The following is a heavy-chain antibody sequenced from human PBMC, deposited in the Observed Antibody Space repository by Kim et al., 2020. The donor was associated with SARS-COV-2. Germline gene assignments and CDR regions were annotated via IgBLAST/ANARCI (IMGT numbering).Heavy chain of an antibody. D-gene: IGHD2-2*01. CDR1: GYNFSSVG. CDR3: AKDQRYCSSASCSPLDS. V-gene: IGHV1-18*04. CDR2: ISTYTGTT. J-gene: IGHJ4*02. Sequence: ASVKVSCQASGYNFSSVGITWVRRAPGQGLEWMGWISTYTGTTNYAQSFRDRIAMTTDTSTRIAYLELRNLRSDDTAVYYCAKDQRYCSSASCSPLDSWGRETLITVTS.